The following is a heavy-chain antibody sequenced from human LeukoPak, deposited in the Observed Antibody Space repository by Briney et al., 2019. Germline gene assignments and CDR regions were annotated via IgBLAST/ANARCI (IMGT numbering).Heavy chain of an antibody. CDR3: ARDRGIVVVPAAEDYYYYMDV. Sequence: SSQTLSLTCTVSGGSISSGGYYWSWIRQPPGKGLEWIGYIYHSGSTYYNPSLKSRVTISVDTSKNQFSLKLSSVTAADTAVYYCARDRGIVVVPAAEDYYYYMDVWGKGTTVTVSS. D-gene: IGHD2-2*01. V-gene: IGHV4-30-2*05. CDR1: GGSISSGGYY. J-gene: IGHJ6*03. CDR2: IYHSGST.